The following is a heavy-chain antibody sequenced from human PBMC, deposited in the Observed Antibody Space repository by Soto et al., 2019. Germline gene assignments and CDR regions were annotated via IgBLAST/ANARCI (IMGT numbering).Heavy chain of an antibody. V-gene: IGHV3-30-3*01. Sequence: PGGSLRLSCAASGFTFSSYAMHWVRQAPGKGLEWVAFISHDGNNTYYADSVKGRFSISRDNSKNTLYLQMNSLRTEDTAMFYCARPRFYYDGTIYPDGNPADYGGRGTWVTVSS. CDR2: ISHDGNNT. CDR1: GFTFSSYA. J-gene: IGHJ4*02. D-gene: IGHD3-22*01. CDR3: ARPRFYYDGTIYPDGNPADY.